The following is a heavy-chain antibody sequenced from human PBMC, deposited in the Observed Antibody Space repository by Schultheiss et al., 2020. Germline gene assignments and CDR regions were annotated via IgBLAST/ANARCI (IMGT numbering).Heavy chain of an antibody. V-gene: IGHV3-33*06. J-gene: IGHJ6*03. CDR2: IWYDGSNK. Sequence: SLKISCAASGFTFSSYGMHWVRQAPGKGLEWVAVIWYDGSNKYYADSVKGRFTISRDNSKNTLYLQMNSLRAEDTAVYYCAKEERGRWFGELLYDYYRDVWGRGRTGTVAS. CDR3: AKEERGRWFGELLYDYYRDV. CDR1: GFTFSSYG. D-gene: IGHD3-10*01.